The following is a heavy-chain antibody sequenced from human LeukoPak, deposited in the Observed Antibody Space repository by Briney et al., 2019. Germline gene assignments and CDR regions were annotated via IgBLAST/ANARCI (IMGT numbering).Heavy chain of an antibody. D-gene: IGHD6-13*01. V-gene: IGHV1-46*01. J-gene: IGHJ4*02. CDR3: AREGPGTGKYFDY. CDR1: GYTFTTYY. CDR2: INPSGSDT. Sequence: ASVKVSCKASGYTFTTYYMHWVRQAPGQGLGWMVIINPSGSDTIYAQKFQGRVTMTRDTSTSTVDMELSSLRSEDTAVYYCAREGPGTGKYFDYWGQGTLVTVSS.